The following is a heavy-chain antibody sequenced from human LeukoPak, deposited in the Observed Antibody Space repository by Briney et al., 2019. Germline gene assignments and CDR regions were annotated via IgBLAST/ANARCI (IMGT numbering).Heavy chain of an antibody. CDR1: EFTFSDYY. V-gene: IGHV3-11*01. CDR2: ISSSGSTI. Sequence: GGPLKLSCAASEFTFSDYYLSWIRQAPGKGLGWVYYISSSGSTIYYADSVKGRFTISRDNAKNSLYLQMNSLRAEDTAVYYCARDGRNPKWGYYYYYMDVWGKGTTVTVSS. J-gene: IGHJ6*03. CDR3: ARDGRNPKWGYYYYYMDV. D-gene: IGHD1-26*01.